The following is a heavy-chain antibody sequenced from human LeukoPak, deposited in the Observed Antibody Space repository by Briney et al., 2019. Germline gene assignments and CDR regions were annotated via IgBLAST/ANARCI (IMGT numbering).Heavy chain of an antibody. CDR1: GFTFSSYW. CDR3: AILEWLESYHY. CDR2: INSDGSST. D-gene: IGHD3-3*01. V-gene: IGHV3-74*01. Sequence: PGGSLRLSCAASGFTFSSYWMHWVRQAPGKGLVWVSRINSDGSSTSYADSVKGRFTISRDNAKNTLYLQMNSLRAEDTAVYYCAILEWLESYHYWVQGTLVTVSS. J-gene: IGHJ4*02.